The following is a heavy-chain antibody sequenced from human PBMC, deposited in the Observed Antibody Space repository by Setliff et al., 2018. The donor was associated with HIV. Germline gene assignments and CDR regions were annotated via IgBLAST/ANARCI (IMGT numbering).Heavy chain of an antibody. V-gene: IGHV4-61*09. CDR3: AREGTWESYFDA. CDR1: GDSINTDVVS. Sequence: PSETLSLTCTVSGDSINTDVVSWNWLRQPAGKGLEWIGHIYLTGNTNYNPSLKSRVTISLDSSKSQFSLMMTSLTTADTAVYYCAREGTWESYFDAWGQGLLVTVSS. J-gene: IGHJ4*02. D-gene: IGHD1-26*01. CDR2: IYLTGNT.